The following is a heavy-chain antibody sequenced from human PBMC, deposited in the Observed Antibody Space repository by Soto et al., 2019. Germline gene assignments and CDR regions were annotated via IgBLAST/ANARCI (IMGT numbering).Heavy chain of an antibody. V-gene: IGHV2-70*01. D-gene: IGHD3-22*01. Sequence: SGPTLVNPTHTLTLTCTFSGFSLSTSGMCVSWIRQPPGKALEWLALIDWDDDKYYSTSLKTRLTISKHTSNNQVVLTMTNMDPVDTATYYCARLGRYYDSSGYLLPFDYWGQGTLVTVSS. CDR1: GFSLSTSGMC. J-gene: IGHJ4*02. CDR2: IDWDDDK. CDR3: ARLGRYYDSSGYLLPFDY.